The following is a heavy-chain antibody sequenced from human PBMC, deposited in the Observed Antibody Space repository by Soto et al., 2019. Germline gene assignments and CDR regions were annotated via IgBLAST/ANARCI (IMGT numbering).Heavy chain of an antibody. CDR1: GYTFTSYG. V-gene: IGHV1-18*01. D-gene: IGHD6-13*01. J-gene: IGHJ4*02. CDR2: ISAYNGNT. Sequence: XSVKVSSNASGYTFTSYGISLVRHTPGQGLEWMGWISAYNGNTNYAQKLQGRVTMTTDTSTSTAYMELRSLRSDDTAVYYCARDLGSSWYGIDYWGQGTLVTVSS. CDR3: ARDLGSSWYGIDY.